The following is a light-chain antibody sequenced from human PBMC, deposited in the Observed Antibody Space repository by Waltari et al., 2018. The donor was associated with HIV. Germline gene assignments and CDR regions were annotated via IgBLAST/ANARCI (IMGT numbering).Light chain of an antibody. CDR1: QSISSW. CDR2: KAS. J-gene: IGKJ1*01. V-gene: IGKV1-5*03. Sequence: DIQMTQSPSTLSASVGDRVTIPCRASQSISSWLAWYQQKPGKAPKLLIYKASSLESGVATRFSGSGSGTEITFTISSRQPDDFATDYYQRYKSYSPWTFGQGTKVEIK. CDR3: QRYKSYSPWT.